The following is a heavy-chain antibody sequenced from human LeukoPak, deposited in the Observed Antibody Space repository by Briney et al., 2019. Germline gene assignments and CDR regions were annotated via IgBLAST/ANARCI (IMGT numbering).Heavy chain of an antibody. J-gene: IGHJ6*02. CDR2: IGTAGDT. CDR3: ARGGPSGWYLVDV. D-gene: IGHD6-19*01. CDR1: GFTFSSYD. V-gene: IGHV3-13*01. Sequence: PGGSLRLSCAASGFTFSSYDMHWVRQATGKGLEWVSAIGTAGDTYYPGSVKGRFIIFRENAKNSLYLQMNSLRAGDTAVYYCARGGPSGWYLVDVWGQGTTVTVSS.